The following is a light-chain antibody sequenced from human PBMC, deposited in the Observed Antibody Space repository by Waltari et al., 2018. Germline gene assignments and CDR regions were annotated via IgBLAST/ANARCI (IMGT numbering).Light chain of an antibody. CDR1: SSDVGNYNL. J-gene: IGLJ1*01. CDR2: EVT. V-gene: IGLV2-23*02. CDR3: CSYAGLGIYV. Sequence: QSGLTQPASVSGSPGQSITISCTGTSSDVGNYNLVSWYQQYPGKAPKLMGYEVTKRTSGVSDRFSGSKSGNTASLTIYGLQSEDEADYYCCSYAGLGIYVFGTGTKVTVL.